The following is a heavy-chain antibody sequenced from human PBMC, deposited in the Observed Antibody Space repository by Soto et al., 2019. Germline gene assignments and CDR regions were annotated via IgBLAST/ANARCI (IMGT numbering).Heavy chain of an antibody. CDR2: IYYSGST. CDR1: GGSISSSSYY. CDR3: ASDKPYCSGGSCDMDV. V-gene: IGHV4-39*01. Sequence: QLQLQESGPGLVKPTETLSLTCTVSGGSISSSSYYWGWIRQPPGKGLEWIGSIYYSGSTYYNPSLKSLVTISVDTSKNQFSLKLSSVTAADTAVYYCASDKPYCSGGSCDMDVWGKGTTVTVSS. J-gene: IGHJ6*03. D-gene: IGHD2-15*01.